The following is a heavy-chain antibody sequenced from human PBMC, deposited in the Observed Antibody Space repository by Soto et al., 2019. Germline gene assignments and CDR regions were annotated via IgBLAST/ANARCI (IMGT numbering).Heavy chain of an antibody. V-gene: IGHV1-3*01. CDR3: ASTLGDYGGNSGAGVIDY. J-gene: IGHJ4*02. CDR2: INAGNGNT. Sequence: ASVKVSCKASGYTFTSYAMHWVRQAPGQRLEWMGWINAGNGNTKYSQKFQGRVTITRDTSASTAYMELSSLRSEDTAVYYCASTLGDYGGNSGAGVIDYWGQGTLVTVSS. D-gene: IGHD4-17*01. CDR1: GYTFTSYA.